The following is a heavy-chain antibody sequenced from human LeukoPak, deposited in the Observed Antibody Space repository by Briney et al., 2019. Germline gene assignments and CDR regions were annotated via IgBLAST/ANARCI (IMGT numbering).Heavy chain of an antibody. V-gene: IGHV4-39*01. CDR3: ARFKDYYYYMDV. Sequence: PSETLSLTCTVSGASISSNYYWWGWIRQPPGKRLEWIGSIYYSGSTYYNPSLKSRVTVSVDTSKNQFSLKLSSVTAADTAVYYCARFKDYYYYMDVWGKGTTITVSS. CDR1: GASISSNYYW. J-gene: IGHJ6*03. CDR2: IYYSGST.